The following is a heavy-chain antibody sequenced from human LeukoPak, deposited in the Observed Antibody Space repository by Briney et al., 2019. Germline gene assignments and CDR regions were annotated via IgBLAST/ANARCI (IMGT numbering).Heavy chain of an antibody. CDR3: ARDPASTVVTPAFDL. CDR1: GFTFSSYE. J-gene: IGHJ2*01. Sequence: GGSLSLSSHAYGFTFSSYEMNWVRQAPGKGLEWVSYISSSGSTIYYADSVKGRFTISRDNAKNSLYLQMNSLRAEDTAVYYCARDPASTVVTPAFDLWGRGTLVTVSS. D-gene: IGHD4-23*01. V-gene: IGHV3-48*03. CDR2: ISSSGSTI.